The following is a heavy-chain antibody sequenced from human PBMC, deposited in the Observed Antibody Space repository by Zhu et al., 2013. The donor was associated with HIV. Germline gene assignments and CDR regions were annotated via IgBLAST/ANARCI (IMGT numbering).Heavy chain of an antibody. CDR3: AREMYIAAPYDYGAFDI. V-gene: IGHV1-2*04. CDR2: INPNSGGT. J-gene: IGHJ3*02. D-gene: IGHD6-13*01. Sequence: QVQLVQSGAEVKKPGASVKVSCKASGYTFTGYYMHWVRQAPGQGLEWMGWINPNSGGTNYAQKFQGWVTMTRDTSISTAYMELSRLRSDDTAVYYCAREMYIAAPYDYGAFDIWGQGTMVTVSS. CDR1: GYTFTGYY.